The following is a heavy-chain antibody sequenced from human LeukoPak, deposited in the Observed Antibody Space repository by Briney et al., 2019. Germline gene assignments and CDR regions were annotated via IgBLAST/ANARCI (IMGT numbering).Heavy chain of an antibody. J-gene: IGHJ4*02. D-gene: IGHD3-22*01. CDR3: AKEALNLYYYDSSAYYGNYFDF. V-gene: IGHV3-23*01. CDR2: ISGSGHST. CDR1: GFTISNYV. Sequence: GGSLRLSCAASGFTISNYVMTWVRQAPGKGLEWVCVISGSGHSTYYPDPVKGRFTISRDNSKNTLYLQMNSLRAEDTAVYYCAKEALNLYYYDSSAYYGNYFDFWGQGTLVTVSS.